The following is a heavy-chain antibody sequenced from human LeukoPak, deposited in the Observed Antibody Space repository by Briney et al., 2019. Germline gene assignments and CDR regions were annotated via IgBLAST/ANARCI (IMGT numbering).Heavy chain of an antibody. J-gene: IGHJ4*02. Sequence: PGGSLRLSCAASGFTVSSNYMSWVHQAPGKGLEWVSVIYSGGSTYYADSVKGRFTISRDNSKNTLYLQMNSLRAEDTAVYYCARSNTCCGGDCYSPHFDYWGQGTLVTVSS. CDR1: GFTVSSNY. CDR2: IYSGGST. D-gene: IGHD2-21*02. V-gene: IGHV3-66*01. CDR3: ARSNTCCGGDCYSPHFDY.